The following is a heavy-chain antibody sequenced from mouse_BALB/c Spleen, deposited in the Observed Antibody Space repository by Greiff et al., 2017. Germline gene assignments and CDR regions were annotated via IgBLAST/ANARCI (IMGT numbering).Heavy chain of an antibody. D-gene: IGHD2-1*01. CDR3: ARHYYGNYAFDY. Sequence: QVQLQQSGAELAKPGASVKMSCKASGYTFTSYWMHWVKQRPGQGLEWIGYINPSTGYTEYNQKFKDKATLTADKSSSTAYMQLSSLTSEDSAVYYCARHYYGNYAFDYWGQGTTLTVSS. CDR2: INPSTGYT. V-gene: IGHV1-7*01. CDR1: GYTFTSYW. J-gene: IGHJ2*01.